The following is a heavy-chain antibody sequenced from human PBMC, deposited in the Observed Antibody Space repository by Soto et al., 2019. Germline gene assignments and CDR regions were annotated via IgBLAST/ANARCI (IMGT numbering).Heavy chain of an antibody. CDR2: ISYDGNNK. V-gene: IGHV3-30*18. D-gene: IGHD4-17*01. CDR3: AKDHLPSTVTTPGY. CDR1: GFTFSTYG. J-gene: IGHJ4*02. Sequence: QVQLVESGGGVVQPGRSLRLSCAASGFTFSTYGMHWVRQAPGKGLEWVAVISYDGNNKYYADSVKGRFTIARDNSNNTLFLQMDSLRAEDTAVYYCAKDHLPSTVTTPGYWGQGTLVTVSS.